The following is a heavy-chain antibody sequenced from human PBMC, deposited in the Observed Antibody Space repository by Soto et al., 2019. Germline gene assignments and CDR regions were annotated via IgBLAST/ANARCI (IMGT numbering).Heavy chain of an antibody. CDR3: ALKGDGYRGFKY. D-gene: IGHD5-12*01. V-gene: IGHV2-5*02. J-gene: IGHJ4*02. CDR2: IYWDDDK. CDR1: GFSLSTSGVG. Sequence: QITLKESGPTLVKPTQTPTLTCTLSGFSLSTSGVGVGWIRQPPGKALEWLALIYWDDDKRYRPFLKSRPTITQDTSKNQVFLTLTNMDPVDTATYYCALKGDGYRGFKYWGQGTLVTVSS.